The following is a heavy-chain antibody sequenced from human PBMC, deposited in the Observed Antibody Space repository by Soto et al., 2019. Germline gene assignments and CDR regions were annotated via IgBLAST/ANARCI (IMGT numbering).Heavy chain of an antibody. D-gene: IGHD3-10*01. J-gene: IGHJ5*02. V-gene: IGHV3-74*01. CDR1: GFTFSSYW. Sequence: GGSLRLSCAASGFTFSSYWMHWVRQAPGKGLVWVSRINSDGSSTSYADSVKGRFTISRDNAKNTLYLQMNSLRAEDTAVYYCANDTWGSGSYYDNWFDPWGQGTLVTVSS. CDR3: ANDTWGSGSYYDNWFDP. CDR2: INSDGSST.